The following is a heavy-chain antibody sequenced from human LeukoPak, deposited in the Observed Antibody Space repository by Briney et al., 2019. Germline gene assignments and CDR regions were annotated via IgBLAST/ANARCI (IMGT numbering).Heavy chain of an antibody. D-gene: IGHD3-22*01. CDR2: IGLSGSPL. CDR3: ARKDFSSGSFSY. J-gene: IGHJ4*02. V-gene: IGHV3-11*04. CDR1: GFPFTRFY. Sequence: GGSLRLSCAVSGFPFTRFYMSWIRQAPGKGLEWILYIGLSGSPLDYADSVRGRFTISRDNAKNSLYLEMNSLRAEDTAVCYCARKDFSSGSFSYWGQGTLVTVSS.